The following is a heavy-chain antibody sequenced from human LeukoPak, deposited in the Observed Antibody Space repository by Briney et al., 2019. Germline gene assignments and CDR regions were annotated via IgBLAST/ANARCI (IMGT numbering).Heavy chain of an antibody. CDR2: MNPNSGNT. D-gene: IGHD6-13*01. Sequence: GASVKVSCKASGYTFTSYDINWVRQATGQGLEWMGWMNPNSGNTGYAQKFQGRVTMTRNTSISTAYMELSSLRSEDTAVYYCARAQGPSSSWHNWFDPWGQGTLVTVSS. V-gene: IGHV1-8*01. CDR1: GYTFTSYD. CDR3: ARAQGPSSSWHNWFDP. J-gene: IGHJ5*02.